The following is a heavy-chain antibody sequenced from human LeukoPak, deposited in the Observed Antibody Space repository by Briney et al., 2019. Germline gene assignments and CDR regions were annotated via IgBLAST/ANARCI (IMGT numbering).Heavy chain of an antibody. Sequence: SETLSLTCSVSGVSVSTYYWSWIRQPAGKGLEWIGRIYTSGSTNYNPSLKSRVTMSVDTSKNQFSLKLSSVTAADTAVYYCARSVYGTHYYYYMDVWGKGTTVTVSS. V-gene: IGHV4-4*07. CDR1: GVSVSTYY. J-gene: IGHJ6*03. D-gene: IGHD1-26*01. CDR2: IYTSGST. CDR3: ARSVYGTHYYYYMDV.